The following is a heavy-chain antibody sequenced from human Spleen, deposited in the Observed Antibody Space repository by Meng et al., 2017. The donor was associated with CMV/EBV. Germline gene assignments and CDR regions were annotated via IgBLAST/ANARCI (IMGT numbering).Heavy chain of an antibody. CDR1: GFAFGIYC. CDR3: ARAGISGYYFDY. D-gene: IGHD1-14*01. V-gene: IGHV1-46*01. J-gene: IGHJ4*02. Sequence: ASVKVSCKASGFAFGIYCIHWVRQAPGQGLEWMGMINPSGGSTTYARNFQGRVTITRNTSISTAYMELSSLRSEDTAVYYCARAGISGYYFDYWGQGTLVTVSS. CDR2: INPSGGST.